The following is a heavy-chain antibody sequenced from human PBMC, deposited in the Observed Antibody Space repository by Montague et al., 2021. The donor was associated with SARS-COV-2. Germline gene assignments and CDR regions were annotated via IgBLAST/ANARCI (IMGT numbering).Heavy chain of an antibody. CDR3: ARKGRWRSDLCY. CDR2: ICHPRGT. CDR1: RHSGVAEHR. Sequence: SETLSLTCVVDRHSGVAEHRRTSVHLTPEQHLLSFREICHPRGTKYQPSLKRRVSTSVDKSWNQFSLRLTSVTAADPAIYYCARKGRWRSDLCYWGQGALVTVSS. V-gene: IGHV4/OR15-8*01. J-gene: IGHJ4*02. D-gene: IGHD3-10*01.